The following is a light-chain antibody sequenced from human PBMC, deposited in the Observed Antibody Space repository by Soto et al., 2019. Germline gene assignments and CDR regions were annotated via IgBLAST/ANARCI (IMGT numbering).Light chain of an antibody. V-gene: IGKV3-15*01. CDR3: KQYNNWRT. CDR2: ETS. J-gene: IGKJ1*01. CDR1: QSVGSD. Sequence: EIVMTQSPATLSVSPGERATLSCRASQSVGSDLAWYQQKPGQAPRLLIHETSTRATGTPARFSGSGSGTEFTLTISSLQSEDSAVYYCKQYNNWRTFGQGTKVEIK.